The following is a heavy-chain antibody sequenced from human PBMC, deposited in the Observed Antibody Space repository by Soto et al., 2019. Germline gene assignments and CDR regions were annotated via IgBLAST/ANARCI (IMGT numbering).Heavy chain of an antibody. J-gene: IGHJ4*02. V-gene: IGHV1-8*01. D-gene: IGHD1-1*01. CDR2: TNPNSGDT. CDR1: GYTFSDHD. CDR3: ARVGGNWNDDYFDY. Sequence: QVPLVQSGAEVKKPGASVQVSCKASGYTFSDHDINWVRQASGQGPEWLGWTNPNSGDTGHAQHVQGRVTMTRDTSKRTASMEAGSLRSEDTAVYYCARVGGNWNDDYFDYWGQGTVVTVSS.